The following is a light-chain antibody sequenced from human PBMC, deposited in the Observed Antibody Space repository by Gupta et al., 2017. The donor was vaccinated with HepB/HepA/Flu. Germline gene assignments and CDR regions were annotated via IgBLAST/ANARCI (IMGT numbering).Light chain of an antibody. J-gene: IGKJ4*01. CDR2: GAS. CDR3: QQYNNWPLT. V-gene: IGKV3-15*01. Sequence: IVMTQSPATLSVSPGERATLSCRASQSVSDNLAWYQQKPGQAPRLLTYGASTRATGIPARFSGSGSGTEFTLTISSLQSEDFAVYYCQQYNNWPLTFGAGTKVEIK. CDR1: QSVSDN.